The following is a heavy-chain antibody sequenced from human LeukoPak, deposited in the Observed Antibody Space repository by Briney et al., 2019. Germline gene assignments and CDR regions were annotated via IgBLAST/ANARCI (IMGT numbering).Heavy chain of an antibody. CDR3: ARRRRHLEWLPTFFDH. J-gene: IGHJ4*02. Sequence: PSETLSLTCAVYGGSFNYYHWSWIRQPPGKGLEWIGEVHHSGSTNYNPSLKSRVTISLDTSKKQFSQKLSSVTAADTAVYFCARRRRHLEWLPTFFDHWGQGTLVTVSS. D-gene: IGHD3-3*01. CDR1: GGSFNYYH. CDR2: VHHSGST. V-gene: IGHV4-34*01.